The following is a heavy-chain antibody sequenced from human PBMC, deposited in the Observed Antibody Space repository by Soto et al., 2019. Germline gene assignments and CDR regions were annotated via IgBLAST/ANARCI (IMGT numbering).Heavy chain of an antibody. D-gene: IGHD2-15*01. V-gene: IGHV1-3*01. J-gene: IGHJ5*02. CDR2: INPDNGNT. CDR3: ARGIATGQLDP. Sequence: QVQLVQSGAEVKKPGASVKISCKASGYTFTRYTMNWVRQAPGQRLEWMGWINPDNGNTKSSQKFQDRVIITRDTSASTAYMDLRSLRSEDTAVYYCARGIATGQLDPWGQGTRVTVSS. CDR1: GYTFTRYT.